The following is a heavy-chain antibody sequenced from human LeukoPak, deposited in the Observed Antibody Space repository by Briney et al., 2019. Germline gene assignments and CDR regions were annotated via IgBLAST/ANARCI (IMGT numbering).Heavy chain of an antibody. Sequence: NPSQTLSLTCTFSCGSISSGGYYLSWIRQPPGKGLEWIGYIYYSGSTYYNPSLKSRVTISVDTSKNQFSLKLSSVTAADTAVYYCAREDDSYYYYGMDVWGQGTTVTVSS. CDR2: IYYSGST. V-gene: IGHV4-31*03. CDR3: AREDDSYYYYGMDV. D-gene: IGHD3-22*01. CDR1: CGSISSGGYY. J-gene: IGHJ6*02.